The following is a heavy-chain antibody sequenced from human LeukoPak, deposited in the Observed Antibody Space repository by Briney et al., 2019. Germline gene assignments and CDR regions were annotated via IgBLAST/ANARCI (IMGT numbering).Heavy chain of an antibody. D-gene: IGHD6-19*01. CDR2: ISNSGGGT. CDR3: AKWRLVPRDPFDY. J-gene: IGHJ4*02. V-gene: IGHV3-23*01. CDR1: GFTFSSYA. Sequence: GGSLRLSCAASGFTFSSYAMNWVRQAPGKGLEWVSGISNSGGGTYYADSVKGRFTISRDNSKNTLYLQMHSLRVEDTAVYYCAKWRLVPRDPFDYWGQGTLVTVPS.